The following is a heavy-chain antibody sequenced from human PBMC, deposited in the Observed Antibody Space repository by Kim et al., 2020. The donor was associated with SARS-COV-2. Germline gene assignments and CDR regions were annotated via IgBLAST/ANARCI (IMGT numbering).Heavy chain of an antibody. J-gene: IGHJ3*02. CDR1: GFTFSSYW. CDR2: IKQDGNKK. V-gene: IGHV3-7*01. D-gene: IGHD6-19*01. CDR3: ARDGDLYSSGKEAFVI. Sequence: GGSLRLSCAASGFTFSSYWMTWVRQAPGRGLEWVANIKQDGNKKYYVDSVKGRFTISRDNAKNSLYLQMNSLRAEDTAVYYCARDGDLYSSGKEAFVIWG.